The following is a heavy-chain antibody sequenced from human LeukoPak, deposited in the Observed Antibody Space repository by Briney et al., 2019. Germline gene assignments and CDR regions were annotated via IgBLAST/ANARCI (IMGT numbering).Heavy chain of an antibody. Sequence: GASVKVSCKASGYTFTSYGISWVRQAPGQGLEWMGWISAYNGNTNYAQKLQGRVTMTTDTSTSTAYMELRSLRSDDTAVYYCAGSTRIAAAKSRYFDYWGQGTLVTVSS. D-gene: IGHD6-13*01. CDR3: AGSTRIAAAKSRYFDY. CDR2: ISAYNGNT. CDR1: GYTFTSYG. J-gene: IGHJ4*02. V-gene: IGHV1-18*01.